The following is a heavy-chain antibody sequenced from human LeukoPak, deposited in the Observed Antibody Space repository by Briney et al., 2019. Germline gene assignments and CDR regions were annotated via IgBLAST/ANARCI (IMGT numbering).Heavy chain of an antibody. J-gene: IGHJ4*02. Sequence: ASVKVSCKASGYPFTNYAMHWVRQAHGQRLEWMGWINAGNGNTKYSQKFQGRVTITRDTSASTAYMELSSLRSEDTAVYYCARDRGSKAAEYYFDYWGQGTLVTVSS. V-gene: IGHV1-3*01. D-gene: IGHD2-2*01. CDR3: ARDRGSKAAEYYFDY. CDR2: INAGNGNT. CDR1: GYPFTNYA.